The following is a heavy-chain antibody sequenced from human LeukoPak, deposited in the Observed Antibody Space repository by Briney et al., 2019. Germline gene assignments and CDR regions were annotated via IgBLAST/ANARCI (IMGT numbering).Heavy chain of an antibody. CDR2: IYYSGST. J-gene: IGHJ4*02. CDR3: ARGSRYGGNPHPAVAFDY. V-gene: IGHV4-39*01. D-gene: IGHD4-23*01. CDR1: GGSISSSSYY. Sequence: SETLSLTCTVSGGSISSSSYYWGWIRQPPGKGLEWIGNIYYSGSTYYNPSLKSRVTISVDTSKNQFSLKLSPVTAADTAVYYCARGSRYGGNPHPAVAFDYWGQGTLVTVSP.